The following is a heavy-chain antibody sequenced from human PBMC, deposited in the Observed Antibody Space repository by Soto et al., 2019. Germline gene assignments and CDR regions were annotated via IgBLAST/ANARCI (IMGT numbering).Heavy chain of an antibody. D-gene: IGHD3-3*01. V-gene: IGHV4-39*01. J-gene: IGHJ5*02. Sequence: SETLSLTCPVSGGTISSSSYYWGWIRQPPGKGLEWIGSIYYSGSTYYNPSLKSRVTISVDTSKNQFSLKLSSVTAADTAVYYCARHVVPFWSGYDWFDPWGQGTLVTVSS. CDR2: IYYSGST. CDR3: ARHVVPFWSGYDWFDP. CDR1: GGTISSSSYY.